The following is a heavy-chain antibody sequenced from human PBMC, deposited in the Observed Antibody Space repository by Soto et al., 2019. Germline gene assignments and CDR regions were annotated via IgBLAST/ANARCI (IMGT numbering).Heavy chain of an antibody. CDR1: GFSFSIYA. J-gene: IGHJ4*02. D-gene: IGHD1-1*01. CDR2: INGGSNYI. Sequence: EVQLVESGGGLVQPGGSLRLSCAASGFSFSIYAMDWVRQSPGKGLEWLSCINGGSNYIFFADSVKGRFTISRDNAKNSLYLQMDSLSADDTAVYYCARDGKRGYDFDHWGQGTLVTVSS. V-gene: IGHV3-48*01. CDR3: ARDGKRGYDFDH.